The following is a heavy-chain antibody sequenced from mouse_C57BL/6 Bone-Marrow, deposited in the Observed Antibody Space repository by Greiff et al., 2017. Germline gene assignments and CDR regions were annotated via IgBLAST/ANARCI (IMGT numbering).Heavy chain of an antibody. CDR1: GYTFTSYG. J-gene: IGHJ2*01. Sequence: VQLQQSGAELARPGASVKLSCKASGYTFTSYGISWVKQRTGQGLEWIGEIYPRSGNNYYNEKFKGKATLTADKSSSTAYMGLLSLTSEDSSGYFCARDYSNYPRPYYFDYWGQGTTLTVSS. V-gene: IGHV1-81*01. CDR3: ARDYSNYPRPYYFDY. CDR2: IYPRSGNN. D-gene: IGHD2-5*01.